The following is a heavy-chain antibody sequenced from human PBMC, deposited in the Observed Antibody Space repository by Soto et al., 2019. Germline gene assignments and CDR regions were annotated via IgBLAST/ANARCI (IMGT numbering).Heavy chain of an antibody. D-gene: IGHD3-10*01. CDR3: TTSNYYESGTYPQAPFDY. CDR1: GFTFTNAG. V-gene: IGHV3-15*07. Sequence: EVHLLESGGGLVKPGGSVRLSCAASGFTFTNAGMTWIRQVPGKGLEWVGRIQSKTDGATTDHAAHVKGRFTISRDDSKNTLYLDMNSLKTEDTALYYCTTSNYYESGTYPQAPFDYWGPGTLGTVSS. CDR2: IQSKTDGATT. J-gene: IGHJ4*02.